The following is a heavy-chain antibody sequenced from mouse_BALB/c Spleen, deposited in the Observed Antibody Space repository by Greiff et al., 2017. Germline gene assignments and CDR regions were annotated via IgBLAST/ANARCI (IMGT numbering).Heavy chain of an antibody. V-gene: IGHV1-80*01. J-gene: IGHJ4*01. Sequence: VQLQQSGAELVRPGSSVKISCKASGYAFSSYWMNWVKQRPGQGLEWIGQIYPGDGDTNYNGKFKGKATLTADKSSSTAYMQLSSLTSEDSAVYFCARRGTTASAMDCWGQGTSVTVSS. CDR3: ARRGTTASAMDC. CDR2: IYPGDGDT. CDR1: GYAFSSYW. D-gene: IGHD1-2*01.